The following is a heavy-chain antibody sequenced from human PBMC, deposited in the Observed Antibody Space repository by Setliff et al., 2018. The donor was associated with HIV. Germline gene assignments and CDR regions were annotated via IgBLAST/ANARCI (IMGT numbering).Heavy chain of an antibody. CDR1: GYSISSDYY. D-gene: IGHD3-10*01. J-gene: IGHJ2*01. V-gene: IGHV4-38-2*02. Sequence: PSETLSLTCTVSGYSISSDYYWGWIRQPPGKGLERIGSIYHTGSTYYNPSLKSRVNISVDTSKNQFSLKLTSVTAADTAVYYCATPPIAGVRGYPQGWYFDLWGRGTLVTVSS. CDR2: IYHTGST. CDR3: ATPPIAGVRGYPQGWYFDL.